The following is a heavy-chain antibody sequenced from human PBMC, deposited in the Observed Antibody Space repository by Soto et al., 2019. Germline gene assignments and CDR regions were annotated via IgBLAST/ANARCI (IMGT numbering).Heavy chain of an antibody. J-gene: IGHJ5*02. CDR1: GFTFSSYS. CDR3: ARDSPVYYYDSSGYSNWFDP. V-gene: IGHV3-21*01. D-gene: IGHD3-22*01. Sequence: EVQLVESGGGLVKPGGSLRLSCAASGFTFSSYSMNWVRQAPGKGLEWVSSISSSSSYIYYADSVKGRFTISGDNAKNRLYLQRNSLRAEDTAVYYCARDSPVYYYDSSGYSNWFDPWGPGTLVTVSS. CDR2: ISSSSSYI.